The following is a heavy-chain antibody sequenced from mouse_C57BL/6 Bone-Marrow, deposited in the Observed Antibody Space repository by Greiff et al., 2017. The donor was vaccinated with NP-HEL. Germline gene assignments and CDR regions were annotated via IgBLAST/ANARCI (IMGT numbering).Heavy chain of an antibody. CDR3: ARGVYDGYYVGYFDY. V-gene: IGHV1-81*01. J-gene: IGHJ2*01. D-gene: IGHD2-3*01. Sequence: VQLQQSGAELARPGASVKLSCKASGYTFTSYGISWVKQRTGQGLEWIGEIYPRSGNTYYNEKFKGKATLTADKSSSTAYMELRSLTSEDSAVYFCARGVYDGYYVGYFDYWGQGTTLTVSS. CDR2: IYPRSGNT. CDR1: GYTFTSYG.